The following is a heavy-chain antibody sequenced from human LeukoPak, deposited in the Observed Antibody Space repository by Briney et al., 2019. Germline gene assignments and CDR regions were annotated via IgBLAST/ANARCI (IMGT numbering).Heavy chain of an antibody. D-gene: IGHD3-3*01. CDR1: GYSISSGYC. CDR3: ARESQAYYDLDY. CDR2: IYHSGST. V-gene: IGHV4-38-2*02. Sequence: SETLPLTCAVSGYSISSGYCWGWIRKPPGKGLKWIASIYHSGSTYYNPSLKNRVTISVDTSKNQFSLKLSSVTAADTAVYYCARESQAYYDLDYWGQGTLVTVSS. J-gene: IGHJ4*02.